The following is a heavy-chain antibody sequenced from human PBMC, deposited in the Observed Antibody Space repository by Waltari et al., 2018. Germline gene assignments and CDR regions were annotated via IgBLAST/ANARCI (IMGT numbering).Heavy chain of an antibody. CDR3: ARVTWELPEVNWFDP. D-gene: IGHD1-26*01. V-gene: IGHV4-38-2*01. CDR1: GYSISSGYY. Sequence: QVQLQESGPGLVKPSETLSLTCAVSGYSISSGYYWGWIRQPPGKGLEWIGSIYHSGSTYYNPSLKSRVTISVDTSKNQFSLKLSSVTAADTAVYYCARVTWELPEVNWFDPWGQGTLVTVSS. CDR2: IYHSGST. J-gene: IGHJ5*02.